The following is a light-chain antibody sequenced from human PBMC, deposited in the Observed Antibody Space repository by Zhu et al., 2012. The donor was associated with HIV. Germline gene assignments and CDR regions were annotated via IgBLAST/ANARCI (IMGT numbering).Light chain of an antibody. J-gene: IGKJ4*01. CDR3: QQYSDWPLT. CDR1: QNIQNN. V-gene: IGKV3-15*01. CDR2: GAS. Sequence: EIVMTQSPATLSVSPGERATLSCRASQNIQNNLAWYQQKPGQAPRLLIRGASTRATGIPDRFSGSGYGTEFTLTISSLQSEDFAVYYCQQYSDWPLTFGGGTKVGIK.